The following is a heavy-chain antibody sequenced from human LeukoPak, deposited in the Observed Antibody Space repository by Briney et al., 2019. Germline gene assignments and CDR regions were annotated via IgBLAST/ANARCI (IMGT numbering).Heavy chain of an antibody. Sequence: GSLRLSCAASGFTVSGNYMSWVRQAPGKGLEWIADIYHSGSTNYSPSLKSRVTISVDKSKNQFFLKLNSVTAADTAVYYCGRLMAGLDWGQGTLVTVSS. CDR3: GRLMAGLD. CDR1: GFTVSGNY. D-gene: IGHD6-19*01. J-gene: IGHJ4*02. CDR2: IYHSGST. V-gene: IGHV4-4*02.